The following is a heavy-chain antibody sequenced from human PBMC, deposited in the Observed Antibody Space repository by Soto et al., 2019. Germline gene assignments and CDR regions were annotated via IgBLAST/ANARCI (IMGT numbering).Heavy chain of an antibody. CDR2: ISSSSTTI. CDR3: ARSSRGAFDI. CDR1: GFTFSDFG. D-gene: IGHD3-10*01. J-gene: IGHJ3*02. Sequence: GGSLRLSCASSGFTFSDFGMHLIRQAPGKGLEWISHISSSSTTIHYADSVKGRFTISRDNAKNSLYLQMNSLKAEDTAVYYCARSSRGAFDIWGQGTMVTVS. V-gene: IGHV3-48*01.